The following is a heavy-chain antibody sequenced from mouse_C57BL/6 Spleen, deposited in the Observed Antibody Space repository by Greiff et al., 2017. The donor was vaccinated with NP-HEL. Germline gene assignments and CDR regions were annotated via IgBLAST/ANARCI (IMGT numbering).Heavy chain of an antibody. CDR2: IDPSDSYT. D-gene: IGHD1-1*01. J-gene: IGHJ3*01. CDR3: ARNGPPMEVGNAWFAY. Sequence: QVQLQQPGAELVMPGASVKLSCKASGYTFTSYWMHWVKQRPGQGLEWIGEIDPSDSYTNYNQKFKGKSTLTVDKSSSTAYMQLSSLTSEDSAVYYCARNGPPMEVGNAWFAYWGQGTLVTVSA. V-gene: IGHV1-69*01. CDR1: GYTFTSYW.